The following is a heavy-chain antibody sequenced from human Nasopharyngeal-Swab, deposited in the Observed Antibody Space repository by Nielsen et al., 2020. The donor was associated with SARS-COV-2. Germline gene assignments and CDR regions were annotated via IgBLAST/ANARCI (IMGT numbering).Heavy chain of an antibody. CDR3: AKAFQEPPLRYFDI. Sequence: GGSLSLSCAASGFTFSSYGMHWVPQAPGKGLEWVAVISYDGSNKYYADSVKGRFTISRDNSKNTLYLQMNSLRAEDTAVYYCAKAFQEPPLRYFDIWGQGTLVTVSS. D-gene: IGHD3-9*01. CDR2: ISYDGSNK. J-gene: IGHJ4*02. CDR1: GFTFSSYG. V-gene: IGHV3-30*18.